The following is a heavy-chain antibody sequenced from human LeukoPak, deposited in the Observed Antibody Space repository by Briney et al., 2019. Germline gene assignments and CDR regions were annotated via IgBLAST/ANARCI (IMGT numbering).Heavy chain of an antibody. V-gene: IGHV3-30*19. D-gene: IGHD5-24*01. CDR1: GFTFSSYG. CDR2: ISYDGSNK. CDR3: ARAPVPDGYNKGFDWFDP. Sequence: GGSLRLSCAASGFTFSSYGMHWVRQAPGKGLEWVAVISYDGSNKYYADSVKGRFTISRDNSKNTLYLQMNSLRAEDTAVYYCARAPVPDGYNKGFDWFDPWGQGTLVTVSS. J-gene: IGHJ5*02.